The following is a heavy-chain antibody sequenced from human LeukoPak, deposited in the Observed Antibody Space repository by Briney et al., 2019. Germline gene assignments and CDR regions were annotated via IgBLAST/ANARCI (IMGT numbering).Heavy chain of an antibody. Sequence: SETLSLTCTVSGGSINSYYWSWIRQPPAKGLEWIGYISYSGSTNYRPSLKSRVTISEDTSKNQFYLKLNSVTAADTAVYYCASGGYYGSGAFHIWGQGTMVTVSS. CDR2: ISYSGST. V-gene: IGHV4-59*01. J-gene: IGHJ3*02. CDR1: GGSINSYY. D-gene: IGHD3-10*01. CDR3: ASGGYYGSGAFHI.